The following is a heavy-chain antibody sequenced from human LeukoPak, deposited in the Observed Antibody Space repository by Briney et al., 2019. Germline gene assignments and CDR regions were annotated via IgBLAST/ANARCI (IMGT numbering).Heavy chain of an antibody. CDR3: VKDDNSGWFPPLDF. CDR2: INRSGDST. D-gene: IGHD6-19*01. V-gene: IGHV3-23*01. Sequence: PGGSLRLSCAASGFTFYSYGMNWVSQAPGKGLEWVSGINRSGDSTSYADSVKGRFTISRDNSKNTLYLQMNSLRAEDTAVYYCVKDDNSGWFPPLDFWGQGTLVTVSS. J-gene: IGHJ4*02. CDR1: GFTFYSYG.